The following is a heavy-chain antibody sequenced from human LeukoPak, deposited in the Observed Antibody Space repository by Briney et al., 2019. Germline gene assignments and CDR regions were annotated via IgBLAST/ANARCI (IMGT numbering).Heavy chain of an antibody. CDR1: GDTFSSYA. CDR3: ASSVTPTPYYMDV. Sequence: SVKVSCKASGDTFSSYAISWVRQAPGQALEWMGGIIPIFGTANYAQKFQGRVTITTDESTSTAYMELSSLRSEDTAVYYCASSVTPTPYYMDVWGKGTTVTVSS. D-gene: IGHD4-17*01. V-gene: IGHV1-69*05. CDR2: IIPIFGTA. J-gene: IGHJ6*03.